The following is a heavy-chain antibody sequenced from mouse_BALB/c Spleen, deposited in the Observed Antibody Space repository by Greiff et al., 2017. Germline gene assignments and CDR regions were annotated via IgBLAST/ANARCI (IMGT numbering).Heavy chain of an antibody. CDR1: GFNIKDTY. CDR3: ARDRYDEGRPMDY. Sequence: DVQLQESGAELVKPGASVKLSCTASGFNIKDTYMHWVKQRPEQGLEWIGRIDPANGNTKYDPKFQGKATITADTSSITAYLQLSSLTSEDTAVYYCARDRYDEGRPMDYWGQGTSVTVSS. CDR2: IDPANGNT. V-gene: IGHV14-3*02. D-gene: IGHD2-14*01. J-gene: IGHJ4*01.